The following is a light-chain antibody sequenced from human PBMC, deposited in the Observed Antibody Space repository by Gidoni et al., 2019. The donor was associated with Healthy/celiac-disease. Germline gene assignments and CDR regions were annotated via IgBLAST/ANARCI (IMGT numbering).Light chain of an antibody. CDR3: MQALQPPPT. CDR2: WGS. CDR1: QRLLNSNGYNY. V-gene: IGKV2-28*01. Sequence: DIVMTQSPLSLPVTPGEPASISCRSSQRLLNSNGYNYLDWYLQKTGQSTQLLIYWGSIRASGVPDRFSGSASCTDFTLKISRVEAEDVGVYYCMQALQPPPTFGQGTKVEIK. J-gene: IGKJ1*01.